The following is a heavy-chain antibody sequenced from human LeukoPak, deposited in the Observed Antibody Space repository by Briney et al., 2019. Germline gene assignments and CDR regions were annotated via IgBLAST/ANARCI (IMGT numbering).Heavy chain of an antibody. CDR3: ARAVRGVLNFDY. J-gene: IGHJ4*02. CDR2: INPSGGST. CDR1: GYTFTSYY. V-gene: IGHV1-46*01. D-gene: IGHD3-10*01. Sequence: GASVKVSCTASGYTFTSYYMHWVRQAPGQGLEWMEIINPSGGSTSYAQKFQGRVTMTRDTSTSTVYMELSSLRSEDTAVYYCARAVRGVLNFDYWGQGTLVTVSS.